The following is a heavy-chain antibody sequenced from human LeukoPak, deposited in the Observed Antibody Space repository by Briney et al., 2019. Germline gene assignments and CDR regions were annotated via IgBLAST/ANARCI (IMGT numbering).Heavy chain of an antibody. V-gene: IGHV3-30*18. CDR1: GFPFSSYG. D-gene: IGHD3-10*01. CDR3: AKDHYYGSGKAQPNWFDP. J-gene: IGHJ5*02. CDR2: ISYDGRNI. Sequence: GGSLRLSCAASGFPFSSYGMHWVRQAPGEGLEWVAVISYDGRNIYCADSVKGRFTISRDNSKNTLYLQMNSLRAEDTAVDYCAKDHYYGSGKAQPNWFDPWGQGTLVTVSS.